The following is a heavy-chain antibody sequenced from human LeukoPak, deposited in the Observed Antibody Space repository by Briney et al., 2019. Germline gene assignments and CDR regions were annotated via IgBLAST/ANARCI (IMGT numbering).Heavy chain of an antibody. CDR3: ARDNGHKSVDY. D-gene: IGHD2-21*01. CDR1: GYTFSSCC. J-gene: IGHJ4*02. CDR2: FGPWNGNT. V-gene: IGHV1-18*01. Sequence: GASVKVSCKASGYTFSSCCISWLRQAPGQGLEGMGWFGPWNGNTKNALKFQGRVTMTTDTYTSTLYMDLMSLRSDDTAVYYCARDNGHKSVDYWGQGTLVTVSS.